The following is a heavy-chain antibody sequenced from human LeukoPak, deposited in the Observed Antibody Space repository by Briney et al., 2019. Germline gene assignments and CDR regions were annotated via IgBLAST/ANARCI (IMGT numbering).Heavy chain of an antibody. D-gene: IGHD6-6*01. Sequence: ASVKVSCKASGGTFSSYAISWVRQAPGQGLEWMEGIIPIFGTANYAQKFQGRVTITADESTSTAYMELSSLRSEDTAVYYCARSVYSSSEEANYYYYYGMDVWGQGTTVTVSS. CDR1: GGTFSSYA. J-gene: IGHJ6*02. V-gene: IGHV1-69*13. CDR2: IIPIFGTA. CDR3: ARSVYSSSEEANYYYYYGMDV.